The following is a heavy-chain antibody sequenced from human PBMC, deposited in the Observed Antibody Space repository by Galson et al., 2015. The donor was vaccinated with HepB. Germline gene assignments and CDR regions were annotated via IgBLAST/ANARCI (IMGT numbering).Heavy chain of an antibody. D-gene: IGHD3-22*01. CDR3: ARGGGVNYYDSSGYYDYYYGMDV. CDR2: INPNSGGT. V-gene: IGHV1-2*04. Sequence: SVKVSCKASGYTFTGYYMHWVRQAPGQGLEWMGWINPNSGGTNYAQKFQGWVTMTRDTTISTAYMELSRLRSDDTAVYYCARGGGVNYYDSSGYYDYYYGMDVWGQGTTVTVSS. J-gene: IGHJ6*02. CDR1: GYTFTGYY.